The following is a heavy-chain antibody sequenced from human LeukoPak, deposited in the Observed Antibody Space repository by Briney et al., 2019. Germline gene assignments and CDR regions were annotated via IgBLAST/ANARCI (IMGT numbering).Heavy chain of an antibody. CDR1: GGSNRSGGYS. CDR3: ARDNHVDYAGASDY. V-gene: IGHV4-30-2*01. CDR2: IYHSGST. J-gene: IGHJ4*02. D-gene: IGHD4-17*01. Sequence: PSQTLSLTCAVSGGSNRSGGYSWSWIRQPPGKGLEWIGYIYHSGSTYYNPSLKSRVTISVDRSKNQFSLKLSSVTAADTAVYYCARDNHVDYAGASDYWGQRTLVTVSS.